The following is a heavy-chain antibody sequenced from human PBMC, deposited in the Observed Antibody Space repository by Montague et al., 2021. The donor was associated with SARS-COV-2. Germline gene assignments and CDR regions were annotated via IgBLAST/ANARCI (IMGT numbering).Heavy chain of an antibody. CDR2: IYYSGST. Sequence: SETLSLTCTVSGGSINTYYWSWIRQLPGKGLEWMGYIYYSGSTNYNPSLKSRVTISVDTSKNQFSLKLSSVTAADTAVYYCARVTTKRTRYGSGSYRGFDAFDIWGQGTMVTVSS. D-gene: IGHD3-10*01. CDR1: GGSINTYY. V-gene: IGHV4-59*08. J-gene: IGHJ3*02. CDR3: ARVTTKRTRYGSGSYRGFDAFDI.